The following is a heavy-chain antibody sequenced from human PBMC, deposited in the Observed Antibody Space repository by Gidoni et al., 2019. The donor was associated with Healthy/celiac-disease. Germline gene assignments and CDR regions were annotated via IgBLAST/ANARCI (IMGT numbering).Heavy chain of an antibody. Sequence: QLQLQESGPGLVKPSETLSLTCTVSGGSISSSSYYWGWIRQPPGKGLEWIGSIYYSGSTYFNPSLKSRVTISVDTSKNQFSLKLSSVTAADTAVYYCARKSYDSSGLDYWGQGTLVTVSS. CDR3: ARKSYDSSGLDY. CDR2: IYYSGST. D-gene: IGHD3-22*01. CDR1: GGSISSSSYY. V-gene: IGHV4-39*01. J-gene: IGHJ4*02.